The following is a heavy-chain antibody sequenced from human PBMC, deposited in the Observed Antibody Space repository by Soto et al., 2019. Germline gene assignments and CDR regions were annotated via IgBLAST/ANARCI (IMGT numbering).Heavy chain of an antibody. J-gene: IGHJ3*01. Sequence: QVQLVESGGGVVQPGRSLRLSCAAPGFTFSSYGMHWVRQAPGKGLEWVAVVSYDGSNKYYADSVKGRFTISRDNSKNTLYLQMNSLRAEDTAVYYCAKDLRVAGTFDVWGQGTMVTVSS. V-gene: IGHV3-30*18. CDR3: AKDLRVAGTFDV. CDR1: GFTFSSYG. CDR2: VSYDGSNK. D-gene: IGHD6-19*01.